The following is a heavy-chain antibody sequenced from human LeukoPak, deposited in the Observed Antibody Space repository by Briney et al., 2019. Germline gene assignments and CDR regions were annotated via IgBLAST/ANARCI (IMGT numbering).Heavy chain of an antibody. CDR3: AKSSGLQLWLHFDY. Sequence: GRSLRLSCAASGFTFSSYGMHWVRQAPGKGLEWVAVISYDGSNKYYADSVKGRFTISRDNSKNTLYLQMNSLRAEDTAVYYCAKSSGLQLWLHFDYWGQGTLVTVSS. J-gene: IGHJ4*02. CDR1: GFTFSSYG. CDR2: ISYDGSNK. D-gene: IGHD5-18*01. V-gene: IGHV3-30*18.